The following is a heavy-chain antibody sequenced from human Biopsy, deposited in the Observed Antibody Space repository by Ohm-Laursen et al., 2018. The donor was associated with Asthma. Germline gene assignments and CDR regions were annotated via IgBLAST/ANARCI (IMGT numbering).Heavy chain of an antibody. CDR3: ASDFPRDYVRYNFQF. J-gene: IGHJ4*02. Sequence: ASVKVSCKISGYSLTDLSMHWVRQAPGQGLEWMGGHDHEEGGTVNARRFQGGVTMTEDTSTDTAYMELSSLSSDDTAVYYCASDFPRDYVRYNFQFWGQGTLVTVSS. CDR1: GYSLTDLS. V-gene: IGHV1-24*01. CDR2: HDHEEGGT. D-gene: IGHD4-17*01.